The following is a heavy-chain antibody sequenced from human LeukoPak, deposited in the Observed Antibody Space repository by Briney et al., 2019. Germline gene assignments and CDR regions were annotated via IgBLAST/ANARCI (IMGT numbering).Heavy chain of an antibody. J-gene: IGHJ4*02. V-gene: IGHV4-34*01. CDR3: AGYCSSTSCYSGIDY. CDR1: GGSFSGYY. Sequence: SETLSLTCAVYGGSFSGYYWSWIRQPPGKGLEWIGEINHSGSTNYNPSLKSRVTISVDTSKNQFSLKLSSVTAADTAVYYCAGYCSSTSCYSGIDYWGQGTLVTVSS. CDR2: INHSGST. D-gene: IGHD2-2*01.